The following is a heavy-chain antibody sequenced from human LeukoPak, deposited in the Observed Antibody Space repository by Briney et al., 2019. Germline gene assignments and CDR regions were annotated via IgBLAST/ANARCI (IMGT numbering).Heavy chain of an antibody. V-gene: IGHV3-43*02. Sequence: PGGSLRLSCVASGFTLDAYAMHWVRQARGKGLEWVSHINADGGRTYYADSVKGRFTISRDNSKNSLYLEMTSLRAEDSALYYCAKDMYYDFPPALDYWGQGTLVTVSS. D-gene: IGHD3-3*01. J-gene: IGHJ4*02. CDR1: GFTLDAYA. CDR2: INADGGRT. CDR3: AKDMYYDFPPALDY.